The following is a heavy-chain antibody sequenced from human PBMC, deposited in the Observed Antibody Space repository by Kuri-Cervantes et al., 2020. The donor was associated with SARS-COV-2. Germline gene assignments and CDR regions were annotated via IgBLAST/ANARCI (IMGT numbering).Heavy chain of an antibody. CDR2: VYFTGST. Sequence: ESLKISCTVSGGSISSYYWTWIRQSPGMGLEWIGYVYFTGSTIYNPSLESRVTLSLDTSKNQFSLKLSSVTAADTAVYFCARGGYSYEYWGQGTRVTVSS. V-gene: IGHV4-59*01. CDR3: ARGGYSYEY. CDR1: GGSISSYY. D-gene: IGHD5-24*01. J-gene: IGHJ4*02.